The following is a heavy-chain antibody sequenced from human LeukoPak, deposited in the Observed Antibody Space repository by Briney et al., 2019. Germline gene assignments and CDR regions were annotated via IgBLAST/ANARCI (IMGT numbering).Heavy chain of an antibody. CDR1: GDSISSSNSY. CDR3: AREDYDDSGGWYFDL. Sequence: PSETLSLTCTVSGDSISSSNSYWGWIRQPPGKGLEWIGSIYYSGNTYYNASLKSRVTISVDTSKNQFSLKLSSVTAADTAVYYCAREDYDDSGGWYFDLWGRGTLVTVSS. CDR2: IYYSGNT. V-gene: IGHV4-39*07. D-gene: IGHD3-3*01. J-gene: IGHJ2*01.